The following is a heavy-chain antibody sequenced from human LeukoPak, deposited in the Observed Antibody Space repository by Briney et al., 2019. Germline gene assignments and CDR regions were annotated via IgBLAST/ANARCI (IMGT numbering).Heavy chain of an antibody. CDR1: GGSISSYY. CDR2: IYYNGST. V-gene: IGHV4-59*01. J-gene: IGHJ4*02. D-gene: IGHD3-16*01. CDR3: ARGTVFFDY. Sequence: SETLSLTCTVSGGSISSYYWSWIRQPPGKGLEWIGYIYYNGSTNYNPSLKSRVTIPVDTSKNQFSLKLSSVTAADTAVYYCARGTVFFDYWGQGTLVTVSS.